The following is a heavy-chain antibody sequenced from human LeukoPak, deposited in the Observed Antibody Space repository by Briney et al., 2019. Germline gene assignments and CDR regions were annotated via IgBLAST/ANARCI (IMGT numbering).Heavy chain of an antibody. Sequence: SETLSLTCTVSGGSISNYYWSWIRQPLGKGLEWIGSIFYSGSTNYNPSLKSRVTISVDTSKNQFSLKLSSVTAADTAVYYCARGPTRYYFDYWGQGTLVTVSS. V-gene: IGHV4-59*01. CDR1: GGSISNYY. J-gene: IGHJ4*02. CDR2: IFYSGST. CDR3: ARGPTRYYFDY.